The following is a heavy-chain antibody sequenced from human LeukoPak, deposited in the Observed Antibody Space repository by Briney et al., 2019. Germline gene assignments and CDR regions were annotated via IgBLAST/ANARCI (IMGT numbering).Heavy chain of an antibody. Sequence: GGSLRLSCVASGLTFSSYAMSWVRQAPGKGLGWVSDLNGSGGTTNYADSVKGRFTISRDNFRNTLYLQMNSLRAEDTAEYYCARGGYGGRIDLWGQGTQVTVSS. V-gene: IGHV3-23*01. CDR3: ARGGYGGRIDL. CDR1: GLTFSSYA. D-gene: IGHD2-15*01. J-gene: IGHJ5*02. CDR2: LNGSGGTT.